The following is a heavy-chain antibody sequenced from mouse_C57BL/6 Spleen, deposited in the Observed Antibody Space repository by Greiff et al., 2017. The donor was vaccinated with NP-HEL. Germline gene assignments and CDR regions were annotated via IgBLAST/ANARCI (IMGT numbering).Heavy chain of an antibody. Sequence: QVQLKQPGAELVKPGASVKLSCKASGYTFTSYWMQWVKQRPGQGLEWIGEIDPSDSYTNYNQKFKGKATLTVDTSSSTAYMQLSSLTSEDSAVYYCAKRTIYYYGSSQGYFDYWGQGTTLTVSS. D-gene: IGHD1-1*01. J-gene: IGHJ2*01. CDR1: GYTFTSYW. CDR3: AKRTIYYYGSSQGYFDY. V-gene: IGHV1-50*01. CDR2: IDPSDSYT.